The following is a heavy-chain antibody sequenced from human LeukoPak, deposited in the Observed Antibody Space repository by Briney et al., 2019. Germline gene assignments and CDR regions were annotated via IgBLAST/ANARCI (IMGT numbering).Heavy chain of an antibody. CDR3: ARGDYYDSSGYYYFDY. Sequence: ASVKVSCKASGYTFTSYDINWVRQATGQGLEWMGWINAGNGNTKYSQKFQGRVTITRDTSASTAYMELSSLRSEDTAVYYCARGDYYDSSGYYYFDYWGQGTLVTVSS. V-gene: IGHV1-3*01. CDR1: GYTFTSYD. D-gene: IGHD3-22*01. CDR2: INAGNGNT. J-gene: IGHJ4*02.